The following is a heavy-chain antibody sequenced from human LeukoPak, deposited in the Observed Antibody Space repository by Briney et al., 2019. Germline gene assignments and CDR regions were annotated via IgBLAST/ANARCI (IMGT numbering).Heavy chain of an antibody. CDR1: GGSIISYY. CDR3: ANLGGGWPFVVVTA. CDR2: IYYTGIT. Sequence: SETLSLTCSVSGGSIISYYWSWIRQSPVKGLEWIGYIYYTGITNYNPSLKSRVTISVHTSKNRFSLKLSSVTAADTALYYCANLGGGWPFVVVTAWGQGTLVTVSS. J-gene: IGHJ4*02. V-gene: IGHV4-59*12. D-gene: IGHD2-21*02.